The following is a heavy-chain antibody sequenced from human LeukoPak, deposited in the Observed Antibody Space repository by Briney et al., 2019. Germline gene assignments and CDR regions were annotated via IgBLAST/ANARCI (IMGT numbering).Heavy chain of an antibody. J-gene: IGHJ4*02. CDR2: ISSSGSTI. Sequence: PGGSLRLSCAASGFTFSDYYMSWIRQAPGEGLEWGSYISSSGSTIYYADSVKGRFTISRDNAKNSLYLQMNSLRAEDTAVYYCARDKITHLGAAGSFDYWGQGTLVTVSS. V-gene: IGHV3-11*01. CDR1: GFTFSDYY. CDR3: ARDKITHLGAAGSFDY. D-gene: IGHD6-13*01.